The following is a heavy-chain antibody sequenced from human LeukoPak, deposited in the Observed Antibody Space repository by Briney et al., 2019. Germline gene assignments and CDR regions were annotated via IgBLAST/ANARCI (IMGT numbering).Heavy chain of an antibody. Sequence: GGSLRLSCAASGFTFSSYSMNWVRQAPGKGLEWISYISSSSNIIHYADSVKGRFTISRDNANSSLYLQLNSLRAEDTAVYYCARGARIVVVTATLRGWFDSWGQGTLVTVSS. CDR1: GFTFSSYS. CDR2: ISSSSNII. V-gene: IGHV3-48*04. D-gene: IGHD2-21*02. CDR3: ARGARIVVVTATLRGWFDS. J-gene: IGHJ5*01.